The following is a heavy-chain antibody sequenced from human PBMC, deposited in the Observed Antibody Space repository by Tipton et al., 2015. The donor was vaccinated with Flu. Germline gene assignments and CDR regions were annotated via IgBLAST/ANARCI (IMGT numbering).Heavy chain of an antibody. J-gene: IGHJ2*01. CDR3: ARLVGGTGYFDP. CDR2: IYYSGST. D-gene: IGHD1-26*01. V-gene: IGHV4-59*08. Sequence: GLVKPSETLSLTCTVSGDSMSSYYWSWIRQPPGKGLEWIGYIYYSGSTNYNPSLKSRVTISVDTSKKQFSLKLSSVTAADTAVYYCARLVGGTGYFDPWGRGTLVTVSS. CDR1: GDSMSSYY.